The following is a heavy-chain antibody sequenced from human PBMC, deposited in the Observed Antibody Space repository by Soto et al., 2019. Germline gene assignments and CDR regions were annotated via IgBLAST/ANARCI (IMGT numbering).Heavy chain of an antibody. D-gene: IGHD6-19*01. Sequence: ASVKVSCKASGYTFTSYAMHWVRQAPGQRLEWMGWINAGNGNTKYSQKFQGRVTITRDTSASTAYMELSSLRAEDTAVYYCARDRYSSGWMGYDYYYGVDVWGQGTTVTVSS. CDR2: INAGNGNT. J-gene: IGHJ6*02. CDR3: ARDRYSSGWMGYDYYYGVDV. V-gene: IGHV1-3*01. CDR1: GYTFTSYA.